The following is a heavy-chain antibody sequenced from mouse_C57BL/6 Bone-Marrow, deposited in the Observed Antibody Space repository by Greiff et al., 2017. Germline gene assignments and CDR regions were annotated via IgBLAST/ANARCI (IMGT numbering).Heavy chain of an antibody. CDR2: ISSGGDYI. CDR3: TRDDGNYCPFAY. Sequence: EVQRVESGEGLVKPGGSLKLSCAASGFTFRSYAMSWVRQTPETRLEWVAYISSGGDYIYYADTVKGRFTISRDNARNTLYLQMSSLKSEDTAMYYCTRDDGNYCPFAYWGQGTLVTVSA. CDR1: GFTFRSYA. J-gene: IGHJ3*01. V-gene: IGHV5-9-1*02. D-gene: IGHD2-3*01.